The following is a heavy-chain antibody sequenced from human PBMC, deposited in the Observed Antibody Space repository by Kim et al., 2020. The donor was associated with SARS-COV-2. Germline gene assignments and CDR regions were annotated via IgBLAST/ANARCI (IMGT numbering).Heavy chain of an antibody. CDR2: INHSGST. V-gene: IGHV4-34*01. CDR3: ARGYKGHSSNREQNWFDP. CDR1: GGSFSGYY. D-gene: IGHD6-13*01. J-gene: IGHJ5*02. Sequence: SETLSLTCAVYGGSFSGYYWSWIRQPPGKGLEWIGEINHSGSTNYNPSLKSRVTISVDTSKNQFSLKLSSVTAADTAVYYCARGYKGHSSNREQNWFDPWGQGTLVTVSS.